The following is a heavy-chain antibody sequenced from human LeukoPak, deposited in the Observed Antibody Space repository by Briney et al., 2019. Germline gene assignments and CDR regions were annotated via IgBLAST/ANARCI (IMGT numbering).Heavy chain of an antibody. V-gene: IGHV3-23*01. D-gene: IGHD6-25*01. Sequence: GGSLRLSCAASGFTFSSYAMSWVRQAPGKGLEWVSAISAIGGSTYYADSVKGRFTISRDNSKNTLYLQMNSLRVEDTAVFYCAKDERRIAAPPDYWGQGTLVTVSS. CDR1: GFTFSSYA. CDR2: ISAIGGST. CDR3: AKDERRIAAPPDY. J-gene: IGHJ4*02.